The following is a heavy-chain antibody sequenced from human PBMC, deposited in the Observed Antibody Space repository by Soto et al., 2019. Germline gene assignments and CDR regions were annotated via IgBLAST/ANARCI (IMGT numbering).Heavy chain of an antibody. CDR2: IYSSGST. D-gene: IGHD3-3*01. Sequence: SETLSLTCTFTGGTISGYYWTWIRQSAGGGLEWIGRIYSSGSTNYNPSLKSRVTISLDTSMNHFSLRLSSVTAADTAVYYCARGQRFSDWFDPWGQGTLVTVSS. V-gene: IGHV4-4*07. CDR1: GGTISGYY. CDR3: ARGQRFSDWFDP. J-gene: IGHJ5*02.